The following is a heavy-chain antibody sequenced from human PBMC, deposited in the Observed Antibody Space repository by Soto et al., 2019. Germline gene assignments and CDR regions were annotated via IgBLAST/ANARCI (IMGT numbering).Heavy chain of an antibody. Sequence: QVQLVESGGGVVQPGRSLRLSCAASGFTFSSYGMHWVRQAPGKGLEWVAVISYDGSNKYYADSVKGRFTISRDNSKNTLYLQMNSLRAEDTAVYYCAKGERRFWSGYYYYYYGMDVWGQGTTVTVSS. CDR1: GFTFSSYG. J-gene: IGHJ6*02. CDR2: ISYDGSNK. D-gene: IGHD3-3*01. V-gene: IGHV3-30*18. CDR3: AKGERRFWSGYYYYYYGMDV.